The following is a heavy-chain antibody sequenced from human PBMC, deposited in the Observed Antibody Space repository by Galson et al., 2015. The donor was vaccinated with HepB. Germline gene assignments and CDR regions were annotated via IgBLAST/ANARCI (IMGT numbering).Heavy chain of an antibody. V-gene: IGHV3-53*01. CDR2: IYTGGST. CDR3: ATGLRGGNAFAI. J-gene: IGHJ3*02. Sequence: SLRLSCAASGFTVSSNYMSWVRQAPGKGLECVSVIYTGGSTYYADSVKGRFTITRDNSQDTLFLQMDSMRAADTALYYCATGLRGGNAFAIWGQGTMVTVSS. CDR1: GFTVSSNY. D-gene: IGHD3-16*01.